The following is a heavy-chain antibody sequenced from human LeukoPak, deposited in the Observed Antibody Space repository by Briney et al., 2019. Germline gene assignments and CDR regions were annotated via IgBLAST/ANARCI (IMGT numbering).Heavy chain of an antibody. CDR1: GGSISSNSYY. CDR2: IYYSGST. J-gene: IGHJ4*02. Sequence: SETLSLTCTVSGGSISSNSYYWGWIRQPPGKGLEWIGSIYYSGSTYYNPSLKSRVTISVDTSKNQFSLKLSSVTAADTAVYYCARHSYYGSGSYFDYWGQGTLVTVSS. D-gene: IGHD3-10*01. CDR3: ARHSYYGSGSYFDY. V-gene: IGHV4-39*01.